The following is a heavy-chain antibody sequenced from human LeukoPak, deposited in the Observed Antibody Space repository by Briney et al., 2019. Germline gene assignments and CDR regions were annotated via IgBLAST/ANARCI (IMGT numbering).Heavy chain of an antibody. V-gene: IGHV2-5*02. D-gene: IGHD4-17*01. CDR2: IYWDDDK. CDR3: VHSVLALYGDYEFDY. CDR1: GFSLSTSGVG. J-gene: IGHJ4*02. Sequence: SGPTLVKPTQTLTLTCTFSGFSLSTSGVGVGWIRQPPGKALEWLALIYWDDDKRYSPSLKSRLTITKDTSKNQVVLTMTNMDPVDTATYYCVHSVLALYGDYEFDYWGQGTLVTVSS.